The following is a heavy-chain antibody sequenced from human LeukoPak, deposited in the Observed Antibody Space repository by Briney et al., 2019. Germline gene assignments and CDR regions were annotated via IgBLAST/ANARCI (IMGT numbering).Heavy chain of an antibody. D-gene: IGHD6-13*01. CDR3: ARGKAAAGSYYYYMDV. V-gene: IGHV1-69*06. J-gene: IGHJ6*03. CDR1: GGTFSSYA. CDR2: IIPIFGTA. Sequence: ASVKVSCKASGGTFSSYAISWARQAPGQGLEWMGGIIPIFGTANYAQKFQGRVTITADKSTSTAYMELSSLRSEDTAVYYCARGKAAAGSYYYYMDVWGKGTTVTISS.